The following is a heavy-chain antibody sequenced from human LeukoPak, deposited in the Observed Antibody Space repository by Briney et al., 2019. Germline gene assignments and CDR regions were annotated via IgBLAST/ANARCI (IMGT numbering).Heavy chain of an antibody. CDR1: GGSFSGYY. V-gene: IGHV4-34*01. Sequence: SETLSLTCAVYGGSFSGYYWSWIRQPPGKGLEWIGEINHSGSTNYNPSLKSRDTLSVDTSKNQFSLKLSSVTAADTAVYYCARDRAITMVRGVISPWGQGTLVTVSS. D-gene: IGHD3-10*01. CDR3: ARDRAITMVRGVISP. CDR2: INHSGST. J-gene: IGHJ5*02.